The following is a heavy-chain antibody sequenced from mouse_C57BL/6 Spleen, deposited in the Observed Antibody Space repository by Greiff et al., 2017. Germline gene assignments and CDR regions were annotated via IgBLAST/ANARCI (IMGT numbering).Heavy chain of an antibody. V-gene: IGHV1-42*01. CDR1: GYSFTGYY. J-gene: IGHJ3*01. CDR2: INPSTGGT. Sequence: VQLQQSGPELVKPGASVKISCKASGYSFTGYYMNWVKQSPEKSLEWIGEINPSTGGTTYNQKFKAKATLTVDKSSSTAYMQRKSLTSEDSAVYYCTRHYDDDGSFAYWGQGTLVTVSA. CDR3: TRHYDDDGSFAY. D-gene: IGHD2-4*01.